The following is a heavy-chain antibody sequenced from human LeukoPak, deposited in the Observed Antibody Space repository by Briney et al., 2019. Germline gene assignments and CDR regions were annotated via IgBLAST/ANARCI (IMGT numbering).Heavy chain of an antibody. CDR2: ISWNSGSI. D-gene: IGHD2-2*01. CDR1: GFTFDDYA. CDR3: AKANFRYCSSTSCYRGAFDI. V-gene: IGHV3-9*01. Sequence: GGSLRLSCAASGFTFDDYAMHWVRQAPEKGLEWVSGISWNSGSIGYADSVKGRFTISRDNAKNSLYLQMNSLRAEDTALYYCAKANFRYCSSTSCYRGAFDIWGQGTMVTVSS. J-gene: IGHJ3*02.